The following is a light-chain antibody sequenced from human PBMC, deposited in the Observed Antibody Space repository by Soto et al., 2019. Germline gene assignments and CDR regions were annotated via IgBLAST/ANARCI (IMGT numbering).Light chain of an antibody. CDR1: QDGSIF. Sequence: EILLAQSPATLSLSPGERATLSCKASQDGSIFLAWYQQKPGQAPRLLIHDASNRATGVPARFSGSGSGRDFTLTITSLEPEDFAVYYCQQRSTWLYTFGQGTKLEV. V-gene: IGKV3-11*02. J-gene: IGKJ2*01. CDR2: DAS. CDR3: QQRSTWLYT.